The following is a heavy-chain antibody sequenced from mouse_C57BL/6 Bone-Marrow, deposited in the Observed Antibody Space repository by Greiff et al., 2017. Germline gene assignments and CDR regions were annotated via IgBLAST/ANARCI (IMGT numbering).Heavy chain of an antibody. CDR1: GFTFSSYA. CDR3: ARAYYSNYVWNIYN. CDR2: ISDGGSYT. V-gene: IGHV5-4*03. J-gene: IGHJ2*01. Sequence: EVKVEESGGGLVKPGGSLKLSCAASGFTFSSYAMSWVRQTPEKRLEWVATISDGGSYTYYPDNVKGRFTISRDNAKNNLYLQMSHLKSEDTAMYYCARAYYSNYVWNIYNWGQDTTLTVSA. D-gene: IGHD2-5*01.